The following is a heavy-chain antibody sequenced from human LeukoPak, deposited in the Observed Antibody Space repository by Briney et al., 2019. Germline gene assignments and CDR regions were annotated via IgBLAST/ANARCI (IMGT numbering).Heavy chain of an antibody. CDR1: GYSFATYW. J-gene: IGHJ6*02. CDR3: ARHVTMVRGIIFYYYGMDV. Sequence: GESLKISCKGSGYSFATYWIGCVRQMPGKGLEWLGITYPADSDTRYRPSFQGQVTISADKSISTVYLQWSSLKASDTAIYYCARHVTMVRGIIFYYYGMDVWGQGTTVTVSS. CDR2: TYPADSDT. D-gene: IGHD3-10*01. V-gene: IGHV5-51*01.